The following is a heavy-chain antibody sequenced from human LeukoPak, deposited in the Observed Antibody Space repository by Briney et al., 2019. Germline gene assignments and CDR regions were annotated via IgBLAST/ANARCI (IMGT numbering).Heavy chain of an antibody. Sequence: PGGSLRLSCAASGFTFDDYAMHWVRQAPGKGLEWVSLISGDGGTTYYADSVKGRFSISRDNRKKSLYLQMNSLRTEDTALYYCAKDIGGLNYCGQGTLVTVSS. CDR1: GFTFDDYA. D-gene: IGHD6-25*01. J-gene: IGHJ4*02. CDR3: AKDIGGLNY. CDR2: ISGDGGTT. V-gene: IGHV3-43*02.